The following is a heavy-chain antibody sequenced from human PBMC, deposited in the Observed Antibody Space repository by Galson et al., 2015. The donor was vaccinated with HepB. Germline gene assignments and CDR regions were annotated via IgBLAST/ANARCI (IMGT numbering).Heavy chain of an antibody. J-gene: IGHJ4*02. V-gene: IGHV3-7*04. D-gene: IGHD4-17*01. Sequence: SLRLSCAASGFTFSSYWMNWVRQAPGKGLEWVANIKQDGTEKYYADSVKGRFTISRDNAKNSLYVQMNSLRADDTAIYYCARGRYGDYAHAYVDHWGQGTLFTVSS. CDR1: GFTFSSYW. CDR3: ARGRYGDYAHAYVDH. CDR2: IKQDGTEK.